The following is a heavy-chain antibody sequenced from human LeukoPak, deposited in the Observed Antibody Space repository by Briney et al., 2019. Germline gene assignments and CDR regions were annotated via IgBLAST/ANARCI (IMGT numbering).Heavy chain of an antibody. CDR1: GFTFSSYY. J-gene: IGHJ4*02. CDR2: ISSSSSYI. V-gene: IGHV3-21*01. D-gene: IGHD5-18*01. CDR3: ARARSADTAMVYFDY. Sequence: GGSLRLSCAASGFTFSSYYMNWVRQAPGKGLEWVSSISSSSSYIYYEDSVKGRFTISRDNAKNSLYLQMNSLRAEDTAVYYCARARSADTAMVYFDYWGLGNLVTVSS.